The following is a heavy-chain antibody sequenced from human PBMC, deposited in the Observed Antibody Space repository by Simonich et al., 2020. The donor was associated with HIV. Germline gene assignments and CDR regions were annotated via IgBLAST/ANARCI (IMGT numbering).Heavy chain of an antibody. Sequence: QVQLQQWGAGLLKPSETLSLTCAVDGGSFSGYYWTWIRQPQGKGLEWIWEINHSAGTNYNPSLKSRVTISVDTSKNQFSLKLSSVTAADTAVYYCAGLRAYSNYFYYYGMDVWGQGTTVTVSS. CDR2: INHSAGT. D-gene: IGHD4-4*01. J-gene: IGHJ6*02. CDR3: AGLRAYSNYFYYYGMDV. V-gene: IGHV4-34*01. CDR1: GGSFSGYY.